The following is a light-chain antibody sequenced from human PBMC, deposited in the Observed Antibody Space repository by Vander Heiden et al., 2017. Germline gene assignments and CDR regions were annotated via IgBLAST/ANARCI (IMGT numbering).Light chain of an antibody. CDR2: DAS. Sequence: DIKMTQSPSSLSASVGDRVTITCQASQDISNYLNWYQQKPGKAPKLLIYDASNLETGVPSRFSGGGSGTDFTFTISSLQPEDIATYYCQHYDNLPLFGPGTRVDL. V-gene: IGKV1-33*01. CDR3: QHYDNLPL. CDR1: QDISNY. J-gene: IGKJ3*01.